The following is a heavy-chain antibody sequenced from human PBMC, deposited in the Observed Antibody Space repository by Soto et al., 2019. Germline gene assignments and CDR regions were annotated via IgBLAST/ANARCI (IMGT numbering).Heavy chain of an antibody. V-gene: IGHV1-2*02. J-gene: IGHJ5*02. CDR3: ASHDPGARFDP. CDR1: RYIFTAYF. CDR2: INPNNGAT. Sequence: QVQLVQSGAEVKKPGASVKVSCKAPRYIFTAYFVHWVRQAPGQGLEWMGWINPNNGATHYGLSFQGRVTMTRDPSISTAYMELSSLRSDDTAVYYCASHDPGARFDPWGQGTLVIVSS. D-gene: IGHD1-1*01.